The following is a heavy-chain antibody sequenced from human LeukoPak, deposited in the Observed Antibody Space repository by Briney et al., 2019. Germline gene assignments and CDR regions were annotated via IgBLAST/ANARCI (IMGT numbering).Heavy chain of an antibody. CDR1: GFTFSSYD. CDR3: ARTSKVTSVMDT. CDR2: IDTAGNT. J-gene: IGHJ3*01. Sequence: PGGSLRLSCAASGFTFSSYDMHWVRQATGKGLEWVSAIDTAGNTFYPGSVRGRFTISRENAKNSLYLQMNNVRAGDTAVYYCARTSKVTSVMDTWGQGTMVTVSS. D-gene: IGHD3-16*01. V-gene: IGHV3-13*04.